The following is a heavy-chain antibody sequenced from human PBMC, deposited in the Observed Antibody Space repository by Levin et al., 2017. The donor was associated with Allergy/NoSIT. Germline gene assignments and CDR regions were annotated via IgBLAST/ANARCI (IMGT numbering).Heavy chain of an antibody. J-gene: IGHJ4*02. D-gene: IGHD2-15*01. CDR2: ISYDGSNK. Sequence: GGSLRLSCAASGFTFSSYAMHWVRQAPGKGLEWVAVISYDGSNKYYADSVKGRFTISRDNSKNTLYLQMNSLRAEDTAVYYCARCPQSCTPAYFDYWGQGTLVTVSS. CDR3: ARCPQSCTPAYFDY. V-gene: IGHV3-30-3*01. CDR1: GFTFSSYA.